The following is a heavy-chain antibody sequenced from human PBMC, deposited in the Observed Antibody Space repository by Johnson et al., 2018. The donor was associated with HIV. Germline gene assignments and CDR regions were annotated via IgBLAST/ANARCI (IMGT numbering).Heavy chain of an antibody. V-gene: IGHV3-33*06. Sequence: QEQLVESGGGVVQPGRSLRLSCAASGFTFSNYGMHWVRQAPGKGLEWVAVIWYDGSNKYYADSVKGRFTISRDNSKNTLYLQMNSLRAEYTAVYYCAKDFGQQWLNDAFDIWGQGTMVTVSS. D-gene: IGHD6-19*01. J-gene: IGHJ3*02. CDR2: IWYDGSNK. CDR1: GFTFSNYG. CDR3: AKDFGQQWLNDAFDI.